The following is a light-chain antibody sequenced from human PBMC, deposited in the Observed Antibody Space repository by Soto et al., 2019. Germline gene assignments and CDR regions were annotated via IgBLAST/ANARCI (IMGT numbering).Light chain of an antibody. CDR2: GDT. CDR3: ATWDDSLNGVG. CDR1: SPNIGGKT. J-gene: IGLJ2*01. Sequence: QSVLTQPPSASGTPGQRVTISCSGSSPNIGGKTVKWYQQVPGTAPKLLIHGDTLWPSGVPDRFSGSKSGTSASLAISGLQSEDEAEYYCATWDDSLNGVGFGGGTQLTVL. V-gene: IGLV1-44*01.